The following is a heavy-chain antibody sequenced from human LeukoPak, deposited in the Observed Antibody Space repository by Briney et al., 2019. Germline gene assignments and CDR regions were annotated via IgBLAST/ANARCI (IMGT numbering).Heavy chain of an antibody. Sequence: GGSLRLSCAASGFTFSSYAMSWVHQAPGKGLEWVSAISGSGGSTYYADSVKGRFTISRDNSKNTLYLQMNSLRAEDTAVYYCARVATLGYCSSTSCYTVDAFDIWGQGTMVTVSS. CDR1: GFTFSSYA. CDR3: ARVATLGYCSSTSCYTVDAFDI. V-gene: IGHV3-23*01. J-gene: IGHJ3*02. CDR2: ISGSGGST. D-gene: IGHD2-2*02.